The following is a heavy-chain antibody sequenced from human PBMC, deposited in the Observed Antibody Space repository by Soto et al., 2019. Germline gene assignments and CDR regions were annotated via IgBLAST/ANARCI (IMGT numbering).Heavy chain of an antibody. CDR2: ISAYNGNT. D-gene: IGHD6-13*01. CDR1: GYTFTSYG. V-gene: IGHV1-18*01. J-gene: IGHJ4*01. Sequence: ASVKVSCNDSGYTFTSYGISWVRQAPGQGLEWMGWISAYNGNTNYAQKLQGRVTMTTDTSTSTAYMELRSLRSDDTAVYYCARDPTGYVFDSWGHGSLVTVSS. CDR3: ARDPTGYVFDS.